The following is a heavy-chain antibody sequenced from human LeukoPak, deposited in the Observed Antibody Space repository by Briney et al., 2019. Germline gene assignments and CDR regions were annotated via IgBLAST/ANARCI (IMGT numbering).Heavy chain of an antibody. CDR2: ISPSVST. CDR3: ARVNPGLRYFGY. D-gene: IGHD3-9*01. Sequence: PSETLSLTCTVSGGSISDYNWSWIRQPAGKGLEWIGRISPSVSTNYNPSLKSRVTISVDTSKNQFSLKLSSVTAADTAVYYCARVNPGLRYFGYWGQGTLVTVSS. J-gene: IGHJ4*02. CDR1: GGSISDYN. V-gene: IGHV4-4*07.